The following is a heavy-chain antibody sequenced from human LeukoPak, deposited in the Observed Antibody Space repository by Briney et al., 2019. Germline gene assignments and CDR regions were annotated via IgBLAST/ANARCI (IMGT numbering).Heavy chain of an antibody. D-gene: IGHD6-13*01. CDR3: ARIGKQLNWFDP. CDR1: GYTFTSYG. J-gene: IGHJ5*02. CDR2: INPNGGST. Sequence: GASVKVSCKASGYTFTSYGISWVRQAPGQGLEWMGWINPNGGSTNYAQKFQGRVTMTRDTSITTVYMELSRLISDDTAVYYCARIGKQLNWFDPWGQGTLVTVSS. V-gene: IGHV1-2*02.